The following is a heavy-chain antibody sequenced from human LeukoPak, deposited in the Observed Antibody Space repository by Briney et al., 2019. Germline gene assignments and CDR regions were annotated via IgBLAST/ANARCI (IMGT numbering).Heavy chain of an antibody. Sequence: SETLSLTCTVSGGSISSYYWSWIRQPPGKGLEWIGYIYYTGTSYNPSLKSRVTISADTSKNQFSLNLSSVTAADTAVYYCASRKLGNDYWGQGTLVTVSS. D-gene: IGHD7-27*01. J-gene: IGHJ4*02. V-gene: IGHV4-59*01. CDR3: ASRKLGNDY. CDR2: IYYTGT. CDR1: GGSISSYY.